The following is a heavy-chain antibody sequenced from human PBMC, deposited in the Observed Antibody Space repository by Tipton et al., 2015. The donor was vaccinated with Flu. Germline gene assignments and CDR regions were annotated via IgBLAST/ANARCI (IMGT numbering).Heavy chain of an antibody. V-gene: IGHV3-23*01. CDR2: VTENGAST. Sequence: SLRLSCAASGFTFSRYAMSWVRQAPGKGLEWVSGVTENGASTFYTDSVKGRLTISRDNSKNTLYLQMNSLRAEDTAVYYCAREINLRGVLIYVDYWGQGALVTVSS. D-gene: IGHD3-10*01. J-gene: IGHJ4*02. CDR1: GFTFSRYA. CDR3: AREINLRGVLIYVDY.